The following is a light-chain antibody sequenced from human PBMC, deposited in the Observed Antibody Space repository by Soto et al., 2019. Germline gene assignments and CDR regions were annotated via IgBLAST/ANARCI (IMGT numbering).Light chain of an antibody. J-gene: IGKJ5*01. CDR2: GAS. Sequence: ENVLTQSPGTLSLSPGDTATLSCRASQTIGRNYLAWYQQKPGQAPRLLIYGASSRATGIPDRFSGSGSGTDFTLTISRLEPEDFAVYYCQQYGSSPPITFCQGTRLEIK. V-gene: IGKV3-20*01. CDR3: QQYGSSPPIT. CDR1: QTIGRNY.